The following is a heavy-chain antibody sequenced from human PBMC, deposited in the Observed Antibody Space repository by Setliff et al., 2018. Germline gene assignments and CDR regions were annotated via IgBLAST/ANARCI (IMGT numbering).Heavy chain of an antibody. D-gene: IGHD5-18*01. Sequence: GASVKVSCKASGGTFSSYPFSWVRQAPGQGLEWMGGIIPIFGTANYAQKFQGRVTIITDESTTTAYMELSSLGSEDTAVYYCVREGVDTRSSTDYRYYMDVWGKGTTVTVSS. CDR2: IIPIFGTA. CDR1: GGTFSSYP. CDR3: VREGVDTRSSTDYRYYMDV. V-gene: IGHV1-69*05. J-gene: IGHJ6*03.